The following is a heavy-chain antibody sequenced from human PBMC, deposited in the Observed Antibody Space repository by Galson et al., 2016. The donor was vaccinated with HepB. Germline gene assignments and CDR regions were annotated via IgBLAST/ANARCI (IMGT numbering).Heavy chain of an antibody. V-gene: IGHV1-18*01. CDR2: IRPDNDNT. CDR1: GYTFLSYG. D-gene: IGHD2-15*01. CDR3: ARFGYCRGGNCNGFRMNTYSFYGMDV. J-gene: IGHJ6*02. Sequence: SVKVSCKASGYTFLSYGMSWVRQVPGQGIEWLGWIRPDNDNTNYAPSVQGRIRMTTDTSTRTAHMELRSLISDDTAVYYGARFGYCRGGNCNGFRMNTYSFYGMDVWGQGTTVTVSS.